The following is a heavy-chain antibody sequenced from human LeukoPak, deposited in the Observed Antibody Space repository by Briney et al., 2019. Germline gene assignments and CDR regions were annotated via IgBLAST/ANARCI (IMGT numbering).Heavy chain of an antibody. D-gene: IGHD3-22*01. CDR2: IYYSGST. CDR3: ARAPAPDITMIVVVIKDAFDI. Sequence: SETLSLTCTVSGGSISSYYWSWIRQPPGKGLEGIGYIYYSGSTNYNPSLKSRVTISVDTSKNQFSLKLSSVTAADTAVYYCARAPAPDITMIVVVIKDAFDIWGQGTMVTVSS. V-gene: IGHV4-59*12. J-gene: IGHJ3*02. CDR1: GGSISSYY.